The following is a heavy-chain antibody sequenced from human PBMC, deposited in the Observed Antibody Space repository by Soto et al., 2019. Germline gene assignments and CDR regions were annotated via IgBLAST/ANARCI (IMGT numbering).Heavy chain of an antibody. J-gene: IGHJ4*02. Sequence: QVQLQQWGAGLLKPSETLSLTCAVYGGSFSGYYWSWIRQPPGKGLEWIGEINHSGSTNYNPYLKSRVTISVDTSKNQFSLKLSSVTAADTAVYYCASRYYDYIWGSYRTGDYWGQGTLVTVSS. CDR1: GGSFSGYY. V-gene: IGHV4-34*01. D-gene: IGHD3-16*01. CDR3: ASRYYDYIWGSYRTGDY. CDR2: INHSGST.